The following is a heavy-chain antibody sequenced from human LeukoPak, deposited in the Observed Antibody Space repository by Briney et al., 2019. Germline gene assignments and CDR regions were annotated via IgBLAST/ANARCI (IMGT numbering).Heavy chain of an antibody. CDR3: ARVRGSYSFDY. CDR2: ISDGGYNT. CDR1: GFTFTGYA. V-gene: IGHV3-23*01. D-gene: IGHD1-26*01. Sequence: GGSLRLSWAASGFTFTGYAMTWVRQAPGKELEWISTISDGGYNTYYADSVKGRFTISRDNSKYTLYLQMSGLRAEDTAVYYCARVRGSYSFDYWGQGTLVAVSS. J-gene: IGHJ4*02.